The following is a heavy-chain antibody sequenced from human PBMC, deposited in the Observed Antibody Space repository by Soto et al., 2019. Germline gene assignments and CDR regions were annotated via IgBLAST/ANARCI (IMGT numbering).Heavy chain of an antibody. CDR1: GFTFSSYA. CDR3: AKESHSRIAAAGTKNYFDY. Sequence: GGSLRLSCAASGFTFSSYAMSWVRQAPGKGLEWVSAISGSGGSTYYADSVKGRFTISRDNSKNTLYLQMNSLRAEDTAVYYCAKESHSRIAAAGTKNYFDYWGQGTLVTVSS. J-gene: IGHJ4*02. V-gene: IGHV3-23*01. CDR2: ISGSGGST. D-gene: IGHD6-13*01.